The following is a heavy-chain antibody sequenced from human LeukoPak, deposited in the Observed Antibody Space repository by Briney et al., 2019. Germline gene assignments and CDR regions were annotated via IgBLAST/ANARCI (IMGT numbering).Heavy chain of an antibody. CDR2: FVPEDDET. CDR1: GSTLTEFS. J-gene: IGHJ4*02. D-gene: IGHD7-27*01. V-gene: IGHV1-24*01. CDR3: ATIAPGDLFDS. Sequence: ASVKVSCKVSGSTLTEFSIHWVRQAPGKGLEWLGGFVPEDDETIYAQSFQGRVTMTYDTSTDTAYMELSSLRSEDTAMYYCATIAPGDLFDSWGQGTLVTVSS.